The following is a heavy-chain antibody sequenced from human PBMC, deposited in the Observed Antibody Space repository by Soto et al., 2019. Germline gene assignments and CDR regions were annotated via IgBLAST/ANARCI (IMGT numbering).Heavy chain of an antibody. J-gene: IGHJ4*02. CDR1: GFTFSSYS. Sequence: GGSLRLSCAASGFTFSSYSMNWVRQAPGKGLEWVSYISSSSSTIYYADSVKGRITISRDNAKNSLYLKMNRLKAEDTAVYYCASVSSSFPGWGQGTLVTVSS. CDR3: ASVSSSFPG. V-gene: IGHV3-48*01. D-gene: IGHD6-13*01. CDR2: ISSSSSTI.